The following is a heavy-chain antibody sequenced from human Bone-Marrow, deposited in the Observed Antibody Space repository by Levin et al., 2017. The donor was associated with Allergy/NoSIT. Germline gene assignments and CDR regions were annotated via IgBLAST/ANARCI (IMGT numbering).Heavy chain of an antibody. J-gene: IGHJ4*02. D-gene: IGHD4-17*01. CDR3: VRDNYGVDY. CDR2: INSDGSSA. V-gene: IGHV3-74*01. CDR1: GFTFSNYW. Sequence: GESLKISCTGYGFTFSNYWIFWVRQAPGKGLVWISQINSDGSSATYADSVKGRFTISRDNAKNMLYLQMNGLRAEDTAVYYCVRDNYGVDYWGQGTQVTVSS.